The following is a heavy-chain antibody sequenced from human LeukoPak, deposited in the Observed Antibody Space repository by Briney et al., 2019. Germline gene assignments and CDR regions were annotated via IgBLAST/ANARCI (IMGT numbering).Heavy chain of an antibody. Sequence: GESLRLSCAASGFTFSSYDMHWVRHATGKGLEWVSAIGTAGDTYYPASVKGRFTISRENAKNSLHLQMNSLRAGDTAVYYCAREPPREMATSYYGMDVWGQGTTVTVPS. D-gene: IGHD5-24*01. J-gene: IGHJ6*02. V-gene: IGHV3-13*01. CDR3: AREPPREMATSYYGMDV. CDR1: GFTFSSYD. CDR2: IGTAGDT.